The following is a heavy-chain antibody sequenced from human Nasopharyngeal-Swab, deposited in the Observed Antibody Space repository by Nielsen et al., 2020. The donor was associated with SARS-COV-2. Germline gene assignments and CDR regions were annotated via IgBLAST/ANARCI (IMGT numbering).Heavy chain of an antibody. D-gene: IGHD5/OR15-5a*01. Sequence: GESLKISCAASGLTFSSYGMHWVRQAPGKGLEWVAVISYDGSNKYYADSVKGRFTISRDNSKNTLYLQMNSLRAEDTAVYYCALAVYDYIDYWGQGTLVTVSS. CDR1: GLTFSSYG. V-gene: IGHV3-30*03. J-gene: IGHJ4*02. CDR2: ISYDGSNK. CDR3: ALAVYDYIDY.